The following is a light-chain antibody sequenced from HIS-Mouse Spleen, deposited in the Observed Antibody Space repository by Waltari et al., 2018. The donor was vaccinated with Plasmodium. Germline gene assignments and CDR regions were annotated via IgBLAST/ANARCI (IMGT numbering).Light chain of an antibody. Sequence: SYELTQPPSVSVSPGQTARIPCAGDALPKKYAYWYQQKSGQAPVLVIYEDSKRPSGIPVSFSGSSSGTMATLTISGAQVEDEADYYCYSTDSSGNHRVFGGGTKLTVL. V-gene: IGLV3-10*01. CDR3: YSTDSSGNHRV. CDR2: EDS. CDR1: ALPKKY. J-gene: IGLJ3*02.